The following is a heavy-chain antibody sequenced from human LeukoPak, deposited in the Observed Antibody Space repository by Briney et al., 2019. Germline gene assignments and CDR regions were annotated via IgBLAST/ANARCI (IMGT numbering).Heavy chain of an antibody. V-gene: IGHV3-23*01. CDR2: ISGSGGST. Sequence: GGSLRLSCAAAGFTVSSYAMGWVRQAPGKGLEWVSAISGSGGSTYYADSVKGRFPISRDKAKNSLYLQMNSLRAEDTAVYYCAELGITMIGGVWGKGTTVTISS. D-gene: IGHD3-10*02. CDR3: AELGITMIGGV. J-gene: IGHJ6*04. CDR1: GFTVSSYA.